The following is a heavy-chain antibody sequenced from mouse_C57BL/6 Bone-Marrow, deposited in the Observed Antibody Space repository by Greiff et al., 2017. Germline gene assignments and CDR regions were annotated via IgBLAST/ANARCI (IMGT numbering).Heavy chain of an antibody. CDR2: IHPNSGST. CDR1: GYTFTSYW. D-gene: IGHD1-1*01. Sequence: QVQLQQPGAGLVKPGASVKLSCKASGYTFTSYWLHWVKQRPGQGLEWIGMIHPNSGSTNYNEKFKSKATLTVDKSSSTAYMQLSSLTSEDSAVYYCARSRYYGSSWYFDVWGTGTTVTVSS. J-gene: IGHJ1*03. CDR3: ARSRYYGSSWYFDV. V-gene: IGHV1-64*01.